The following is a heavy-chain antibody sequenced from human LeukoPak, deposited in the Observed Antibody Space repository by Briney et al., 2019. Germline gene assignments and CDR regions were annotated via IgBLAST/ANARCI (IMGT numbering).Heavy chain of an antibody. CDR2: INHSGST. CDR3: ARARRDSGRSFDY. V-gene: IGHV4-34*01. D-gene: IGHD2-15*01. CDR1: GGSLSGYY. Sequence: SETLSLTCAVSGGSLSGYYWTWIRQPPGKGLEWIGEINHSGSTNYNPSLKSRVTISVDTSRKQFFLRLSSVTAADTAMYYCARARRDSGRSFDYGGKGPRVTVSS. J-gene: IGHJ4*02.